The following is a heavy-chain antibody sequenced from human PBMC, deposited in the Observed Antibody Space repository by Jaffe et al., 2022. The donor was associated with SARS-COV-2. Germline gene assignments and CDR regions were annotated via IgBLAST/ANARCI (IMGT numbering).Heavy chain of an antibody. D-gene: IGHD2-21*01. CDR2: INPGGGST. J-gene: IGHJ4*02. CDR3: ARWVGGEGDY. CDR1: GYTFTSHY. Sequence: QVQLVQSGAEVKKPGASVKVSCKASGYTFTSHYIHWVRQAPGQGLEWMGLINPGGGSTNYAQNFQGRVTMTRDTSTNTVYLELSSLRSEDTAVYFCARWVGGEGDYWGQGTLVTVSS. V-gene: IGHV1-46*01.